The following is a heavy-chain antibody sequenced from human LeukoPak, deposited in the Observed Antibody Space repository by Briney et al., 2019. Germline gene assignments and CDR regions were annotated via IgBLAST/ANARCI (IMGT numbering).Heavy chain of an antibody. D-gene: IGHD3-10*01. J-gene: IGHJ5*02. CDR2: ISAYNGNT. CDR1: GYTFTSYG. Sequence: ASVKVSCKASGYTFTSYGISWVRQAPGQGLEWMGWISAYNGNTNYAQKLQGRVTMTTDTSTSTAYMELRSLRSDDTAVYYCARAPGPTLLLWLRFDPWGQGTLVTVSS. V-gene: IGHV1-18*01. CDR3: ARAPGPTLLLWLRFDP.